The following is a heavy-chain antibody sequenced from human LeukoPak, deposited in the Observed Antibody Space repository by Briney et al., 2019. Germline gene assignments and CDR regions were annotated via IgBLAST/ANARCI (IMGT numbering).Heavy chain of an antibody. Sequence: SETLSLTCTVSGGSISSYYWSRIRQPPGKGVEWIGSIYYSGSTYYNPSLKSRVTISVDTSKNQFSLMLNSVTAADTAVYYCARESRRIAAAGPSYYMDVWGRETTVTVSS. CDR2: IYYSGST. CDR3: ARESRRIAAAGPSYYMDV. CDR1: GGSISSYY. D-gene: IGHD6-13*01. V-gene: IGHV4-59*12. J-gene: IGHJ6*03.